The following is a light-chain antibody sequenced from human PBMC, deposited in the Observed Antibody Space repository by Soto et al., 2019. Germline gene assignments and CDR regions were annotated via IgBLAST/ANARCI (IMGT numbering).Light chain of an antibody. CDR3: LQVRSYPST. J-gene: IGKJ4*01. CDR2: AAS. CDR1: QDISSY. V-gene: IGKV1-9*01. Sequence: IQLTQSPSYLSASVGDRVTITCRASQDISSYLAWYQQKPGKAPNLLIYAASTLQSGVPSRFSASGVGTDFTLTISSLQAEDFATYYCLQVRSYPSTFGGGTNVDNK.